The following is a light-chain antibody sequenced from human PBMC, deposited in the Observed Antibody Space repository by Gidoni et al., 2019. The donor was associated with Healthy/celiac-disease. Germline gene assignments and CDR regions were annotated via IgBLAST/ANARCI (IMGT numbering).Light chain of an antibody. CDR2: WAA. J-gene: IGKJ1*01. CDR1: QSVLYSSNNKNY. CDR3: QQYYSTPKT. Sequence: DIVMTPSPDSLALSLGERATINCKSSQSVLYSSNNKNYLAWYQQKPGQPPKLLIIWAATRESGVPDRFSGSGCGTDFTLTISSMQAEDVAVYYCQQYYSTPKTFXQXTKVEIK. V-gene: IGKV4-1*01.